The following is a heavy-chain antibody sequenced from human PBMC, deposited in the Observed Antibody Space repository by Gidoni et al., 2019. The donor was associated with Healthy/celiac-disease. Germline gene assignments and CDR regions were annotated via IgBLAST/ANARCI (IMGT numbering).Heavy chain of an antibody. CDR1: GFTFSSYS. Sequence: EVQLVELGGGLVQPGGSRRLSGAASGFTFSSYSMNWVRQAPGKGLEWVSYISSSSSTISYADSVKGRFTISRDNAKNSLYLQMNSLRDEDTAVYYCARDYSNNYYYYYMDVWGKGTTVTVSS. J-gene: IGHJ6*03. CDR3: ARDYSNNYYYYYMDV. V-gene: IGHV3-48*02. CDR2: ISSSSSTI. D-gene: IGHD4-4*01.